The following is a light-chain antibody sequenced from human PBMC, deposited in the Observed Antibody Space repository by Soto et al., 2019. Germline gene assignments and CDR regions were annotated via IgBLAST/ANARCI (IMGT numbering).Light chain of an antibody. V-gene: IGLV1-51*01. CDR1: SSNIGNNY. Sequence: QSVLTQPPSVSAAPGQKVTISCSGSSSNIGNNYVSWYQQLPGTAPKLLIYGNNKRPSGIPDRFSGSKSGTSATLGITGLQTGDEADYYCGTWDSSLSAGGDVFGTGTKVTVL. J-gene: IGLJ1*01. CDR2: GNN. CDR3: GTWDSSLSAGGDV.